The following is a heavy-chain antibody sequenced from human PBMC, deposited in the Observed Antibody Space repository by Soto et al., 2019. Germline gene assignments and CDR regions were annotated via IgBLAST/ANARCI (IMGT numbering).Heavy chain of an antibody. D-gene: IGHD5-12*01. CDR2: IYYSGGT. CDR1: GGSISRGGYY. CDR3: ARKDRGYADDMDV. J-gene: IGHJ6*03. V-gene: IGHV4-31*03. Sequence: QVQLQESGPGLVKPSQTLSLTCTVSGGSISRGGYYWSWIRQHPGKGLEWIGYIYYSGGTYYNPSLKSRVTISVDTSENQFSLRLSSVTAADTAVYYCARKDRGYADDMDVWGKGTTVTVSS.